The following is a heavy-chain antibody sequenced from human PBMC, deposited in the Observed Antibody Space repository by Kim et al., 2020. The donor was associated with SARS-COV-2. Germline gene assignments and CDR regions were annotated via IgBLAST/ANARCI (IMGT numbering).Heavy chain of an antibody. D-gene: IGHD2-15*01. Sequence: PSLKRRVTRSEDTTKKQFSLKLSSVTAADTAVYYCAGVPIPWWFDFGMDVWGQGTTVTVSS. J-gene: IGHJ6*02. V-gene: IGHV4-31*02. CDR3: AGVPIPWWFDFGMDV.